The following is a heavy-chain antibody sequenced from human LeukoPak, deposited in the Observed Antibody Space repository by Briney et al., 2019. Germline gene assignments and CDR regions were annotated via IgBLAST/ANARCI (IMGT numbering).Heavy chain of an antibody. J-gene: IGHJ4*02. Sequence: SVKVSCKASGGTFSSYAISWVRQAPGQGLEWMGGFFPIFGTAKYAQKFQGRVTITKDEVTSTAYMALSSLRSEATAVYYCARGVVPAPNIVYYFDYWGQGTLVTVSS. CDR2: FFPIFGTA. CDR1: GGTFSSYA. D-gene: IGHD2-2*01. V-gene: IGHV1-69*05. CDR3: ARGVVPAPNIVYYFDY.